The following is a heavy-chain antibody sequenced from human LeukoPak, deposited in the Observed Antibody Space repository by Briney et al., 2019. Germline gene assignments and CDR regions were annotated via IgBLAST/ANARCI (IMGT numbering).Heavy chain of an antibody. J-gene: IGHJ2*01. Sequence: ASVKVSCKASGYTFTSYGISWVRQAPGQGLEWMGWISAYNGNTNYAQKLQGRVTMTTDTSTSTAYMELRSLRSDDTAVYNCARDYYDSSGYRYFDLWGRGTLVTVSS. V-gene: IGHV1-18*01. CDR3: ARDYYDSSGYRYFDL. CDR1: GYTFTSYG. CDR2: ISAYNGNT. D-gene: IGHD3-22*01.